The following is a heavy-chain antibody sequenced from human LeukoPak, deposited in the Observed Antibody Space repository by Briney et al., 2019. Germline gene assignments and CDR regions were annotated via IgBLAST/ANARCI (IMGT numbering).Heavy chain of an antibody. Sequence: SETLSLTCTVSGGSISSYYWSWIRQPPGKGLEWIGYIYYSGSTNYNPSLTGRVTISVDTSKNQFPLKLSSVTAADTAVYYCARAGGGRLDYWGQGTLVTVSS. V-gene: IGHV4-59*01. D-gene: IGHD2-15*01. J-gene: IGHJ4*02. CDR1: GGSISSYY. CDR2: IYYSGST. CDR3: ARAGGGRLDY.